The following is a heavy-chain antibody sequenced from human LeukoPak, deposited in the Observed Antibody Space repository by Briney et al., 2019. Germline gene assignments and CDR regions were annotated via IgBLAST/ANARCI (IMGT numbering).Heavy chain of an antibody. V-gene: IGHV4-30-4*08. CDR3: ARADGAFDI. Sequence: SQTLSLTCTVSGGSISSGDYYWIWMRQPPGQGLEWIGYIYYSGSTYYNPSLKSRVTISVDTSKNQFSLKLSSVTAADTAVYYCARADGAFDIWGQGTMVTVSS. CDR2: IYYSGST. J-gene: IGHJ3*02. CDR1: GGSISSGDYY.